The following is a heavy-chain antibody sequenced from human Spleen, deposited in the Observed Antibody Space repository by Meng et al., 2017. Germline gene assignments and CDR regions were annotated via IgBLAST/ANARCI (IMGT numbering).Heavy chain of an antibody. CDR2: VDTYTGTT. Sequence: ASVKVSCKASSSTFTNYGITWVRQAPGQGLVWMGWVDTYTGTTNYAQSLQGRVTMTTDTSTSTAYMELRSLRSDDTAVYYCARSADYNDADFDSRGQGTLVTVSS. J-gene: IGHJ4*02. V-gene: IGHV1-18*01. CDR3: ARSADYNDADFDS. CDR1: SSTFTNYG. D-gene: IGHD4/OR15-4a*01.